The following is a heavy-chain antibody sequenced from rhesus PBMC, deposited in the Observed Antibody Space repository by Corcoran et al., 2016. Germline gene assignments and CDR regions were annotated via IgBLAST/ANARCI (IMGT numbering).Heavy chain of an antibody. CDR2: IYSRSANP. J-gene: IGHJ4*01. Sequence: QVQLQESGPGLLKPSETLSLTCAVSGGSISGGYGWGWLRQPLGKGLEWIGRIYSRSANPYYNPTPQSLVTITTYTAKNQFSLRLNSVTAADTAVYYCAKVSRTGGNCYFDYWGQGVLVTVSS. CDR1: GGSISGGYG. CDR3: AKVSRTGGNCYFDY. D-gene: IGHD6-37*01. V-gene: IGHV4S7*01.